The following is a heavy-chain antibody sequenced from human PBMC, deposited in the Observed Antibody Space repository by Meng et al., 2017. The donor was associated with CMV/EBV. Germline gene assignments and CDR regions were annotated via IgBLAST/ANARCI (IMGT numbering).Heavy chain of an antibody. CDR2: ISAYNGNT. J-gene: IGHJ3*02. D-gene: IGHD4-17*01. CDR3: AREGLRGMLLPPGI. V-gene: IGHV1-18*01. Sequence: ASVTVSCQASGYTLTSYGISWVRQAPGQGLEWMGWISAYNGNTNYAQKLQGRVTMTTDTSTSTAYMELRSLRSDDTAVYYCAREGLRGMLLPPGIWGQGTMVTVSS. CDR1: GYTLTSYG.